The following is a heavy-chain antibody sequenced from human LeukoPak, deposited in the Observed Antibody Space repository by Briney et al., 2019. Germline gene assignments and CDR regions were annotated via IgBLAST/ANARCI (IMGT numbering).Heavy chain of an antibody. Sequence: GGSLRLSCAASGFSFSKYAMSWVRQAPGKGLEWVSGITWNSDSVVYADSVKGRFTISRDNAKNSLYLQMNSLRAEDTAFYYCAKTQRNAFFDYWGQGTLVTVSS. CDR2: ITWNSDSV. J-gene: IGHJ4*02. D-gene: IGHD3-16*01. CDR1: GFSFSKYA. V-gene: IGHV3-9*01. CDR3: AKTQRNAFFDY.